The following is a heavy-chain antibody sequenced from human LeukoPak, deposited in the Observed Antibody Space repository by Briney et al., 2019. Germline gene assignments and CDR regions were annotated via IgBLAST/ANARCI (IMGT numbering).Heavy chain of an antibody. V-gene: IGHV3-7*01. CDR1: GFTFSTYW. Sequence: GGSLRLSCAASGFTFSTYWMSWVRQAPGKGLEWVANIQQDGSEKYYVDSVKGRFTISRDNAKNSLYLQMNSLRAEDTAVYYCAKGRRSDSSGPPYLDYWGQGTLVTVSS. D-gene: IGHD6-19*01. J-gene: IGHJ4*02. CDR3: AKGRRSDSSGPPYLDY. CDR2: IQQDGSEK.